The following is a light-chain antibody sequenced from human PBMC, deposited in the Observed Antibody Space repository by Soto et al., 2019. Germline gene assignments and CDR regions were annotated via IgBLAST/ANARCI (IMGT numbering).Light chain of an antibody. CDR3: SSYTSSTTLV. J-gene: IGLJ2*01. V-gene: IGLV2-14*01. Sequence: QSALTQPASVSGSPGQSITISCTGTSIDVGGYNYVSWYQQHPGKAPKLMIYDVGNRPSGVSNRFSGSKSGNTASLTISGLQAEDDADYYCSSYTSSTTLVFGGGTKVTVL. CDR1: SIDVGGYNY. CDR2: DVG.